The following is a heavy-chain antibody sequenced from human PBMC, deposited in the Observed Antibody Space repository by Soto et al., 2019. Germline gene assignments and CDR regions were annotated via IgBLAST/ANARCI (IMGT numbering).Heavy chain of an antibody. CDR3: ARGYCGGDCYNSRRIFDY. J-gene: IGHJ4*02. CDR2: INHSGST. CDR1: GGSFSGYY. D-gene: IGHD2-21*02. Sequence: QVQLQQWGAGLLKPSETLSLTCAVYGGSFSGYYWSWIRQPPGKGLEWIGEINHSGSTNYNPSLKSRVTISVDTSKNQFSLKLSSVTAADTAVYYCARGYCGGDCYNSRRIFDYWGQGTLVTVSS. V-gene: IGHV4-34*01.